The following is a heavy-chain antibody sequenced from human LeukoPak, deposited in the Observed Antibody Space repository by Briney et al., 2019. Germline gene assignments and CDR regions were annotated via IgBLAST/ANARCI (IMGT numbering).Heavy chain of an antibody. CDR1: GYSISSGYY. CDR2: IYHSGST. CDR3: ARRRVEMATFDY. V-gene: IGHV4-38-2*01. D-gene: IGHD5-24*01. Sequence: SETLSLTCAVSGYSISSGYYWGWIRQPPGKGLEWIGSIYHSGSTYYNPSLKSRVTISVDTSKNQFSLKLSSVTAADTAVYYCARRRVEMATFDYWGREPWSPSPQ. J-gene: IGHJ4*02.